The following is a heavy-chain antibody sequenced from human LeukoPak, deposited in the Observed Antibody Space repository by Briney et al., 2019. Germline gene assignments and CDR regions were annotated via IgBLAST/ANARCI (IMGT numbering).Heavy chain of an antibody. Sequence: GASVKVSCKASGGTFSSYAISWVRQAPGQGLEWMGGIIPIFGTANYAQKFQGRVTITTDESTSTAYTELSSLRSEDTAVYYCARQWGIAYCGGDCYYFDYWGQGTLVTVSS. V-gene: IGHV1-69*05. D-gene: IGHD2-21*02. CDR3: ARQWGIAYCGGDCYYFDY. CDR1: GGTFSSYA. J-gene: IGHJ4*02. CDR2: IIPIFGTA.